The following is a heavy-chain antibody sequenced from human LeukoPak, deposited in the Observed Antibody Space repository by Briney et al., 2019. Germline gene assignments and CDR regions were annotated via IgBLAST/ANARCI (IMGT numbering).Heavy chain of an antibody. CDR2: INHSGST. CDR1: GGSFSGYY. V-gene: IGHV4-34*01. CDR3: ARDSRYYYDSSGYYYNYYYGMDV. D-gene: IGHD3-22*01. J-gene: IGHJ6*02. Sequence: SETLSLTCAVYGGSFSGYYWSWIRQPPGKGLEWIGEINHSGSTNYNPSLKSRVTISVDTSKNQFSLKLSSVTAADTAVYYCARDSRYYYDSSGYYYNYYYGMDVRGQGTTVTVSS.